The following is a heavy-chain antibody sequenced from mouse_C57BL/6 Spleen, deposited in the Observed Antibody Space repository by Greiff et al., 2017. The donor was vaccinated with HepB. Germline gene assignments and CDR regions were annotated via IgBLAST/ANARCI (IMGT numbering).Heavy chain of an antibody. Sequence: EVQLQQSGPELEKPGASVKIPCKASGYTFTDYNMDWVKQSHGKSLEWIGDINPNNGGTIYNQKFKGKATLTVDKSSSTAYMELRSLTSEDTAVYYCARGDYDYDGWFAYWGQGTLVTVSA. CDR1: GYTFTDYN. CDR2: INPNNGGT. V-gene: IGHV1-18*01. D-gene: IGHD2-4*01. J-gene: IGHJ3*01. CDR3: ARGDYDYDGWFAY.